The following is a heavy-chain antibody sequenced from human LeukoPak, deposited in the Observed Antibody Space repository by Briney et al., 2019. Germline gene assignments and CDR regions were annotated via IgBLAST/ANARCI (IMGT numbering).Heavy chain of an antibody. CDR1: GFTFSNYW. J-gene: IGHJ5*02. D-gene: IGHD6-19*01. V-gene: IGHV3-7*01. CDR2: IKQDGSET. CDR3: ARDWLAKIAVAGNFDP. Sequence: GGSLRLSCAASGFTFSNYWMSWVRRAPGKGLEWVANIKQDGSETYYVDSVRGRFTISRDNAKKSLYLQMNSLRAKDTAVYYCARDWLAKIAVAGNFDPWGQGTLVTVSS.